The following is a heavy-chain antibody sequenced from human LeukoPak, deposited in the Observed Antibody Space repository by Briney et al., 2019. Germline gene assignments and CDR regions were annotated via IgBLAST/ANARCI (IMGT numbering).Heavy chain of an antibody. CDR1: GYTFTTYY. D-gene: IGHD4-17*01. Sequence: GASVKVSCKASGYTFTTYYMVWVRQAPGQGLEWMGIINPSSGTTNYAQKFQGRVTMTRDMSTSTVYMELSSLRYEDTAVYYCARLEPSLRGPTFDYWGQGTPVTVSS. CDR2: INPSSGTT. J-gene: IGHJ4*02. CDR3: ARLEPSLRGPTFDY. V-gene: IGHV1-46*01.